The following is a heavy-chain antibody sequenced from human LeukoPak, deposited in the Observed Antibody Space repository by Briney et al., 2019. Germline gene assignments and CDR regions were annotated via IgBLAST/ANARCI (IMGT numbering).Heavy chain of an antibody. CDR3: AREGGYSYGDAPLHFDY. CDR2: IDASGSI. J-gene: IGHJ4*02. Sequence: SETLSLTCTVSGGSISSGSYYWSWLRQPAGTGLEWLGRIDASGSINHNPTLKSRVTISVDRSKNQFSLRVSSVTGADTAVYYCAREGGYSYGDAPLHFDYWGQGTLVTVSS. CDR1: GGSISSGSYY. V-gene: IGHV4-61*02. D-gene: IGHD5-18*01.